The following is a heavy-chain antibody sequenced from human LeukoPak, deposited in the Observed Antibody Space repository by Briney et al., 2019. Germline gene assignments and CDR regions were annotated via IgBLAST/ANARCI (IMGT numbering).Heavy chain of an antibody. CDR1: GGTFSSYA. CDR3: ARGGVQPLDC. J-gene: IGHJ4*02. Sequence: ASVKVSCKASGGTFSSYAISWVRQAPGQGLERMGRIIPILGIANYAQKFQGRVTITADKSTSTAYMELSSLRSEDTAVYYCARGGVQPLDCWGQGTLVTVSS. CDR2: IIPILGIA. V-gene: IGHV1-69*04.